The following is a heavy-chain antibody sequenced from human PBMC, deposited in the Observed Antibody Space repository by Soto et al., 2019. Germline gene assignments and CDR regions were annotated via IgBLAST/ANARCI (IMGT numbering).Heavy chain of an antibody. V-gene: IGHV1-69*02. J-gene: IGHJ4*02. CDR1: GGTFSTYI. CDR3: TRGSGGGFDD. Sequence: QVQLVQSGAEVKKPGSSVKVSCKASGGTFSTYIINWVRQAPGQGLEWMGRIIPVLGLANYAQKFQGRVTITADKSTSTAYMDLISLRSEDTAMYYCTRGSGGGFDDWGQGTLVTVSS. D-gene: IGHD1-26*01. CDR2: IIPVLGLA.